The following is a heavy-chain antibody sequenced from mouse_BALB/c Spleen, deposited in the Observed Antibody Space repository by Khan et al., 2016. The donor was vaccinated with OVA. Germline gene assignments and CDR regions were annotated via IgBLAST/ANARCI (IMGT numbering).Heavy chain of an antibody. CDR3: TRGGYSSFAY. V-gene: IGHV1-5*01. Sequence: EVQLQQSGTVLARPGASVKMSCKTSGYTFSSYLIHWVKQRPGQGLEWVGDIYPGNNETTYNEKFKDKAKLTAGTSATTAYMDLSSLKNEDFAVYYCTRGGYSSFAYWGQGTLVTVSA. D-gene: IGHD2-12*01. J-gene: IGHJ3*01. CDR1: GYTFSSYL. CDR2: IYPGNNET.